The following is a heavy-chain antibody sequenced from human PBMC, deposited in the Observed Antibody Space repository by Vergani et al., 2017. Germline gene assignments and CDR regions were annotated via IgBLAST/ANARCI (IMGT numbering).Heavy chain of an antibody. CDR1: GGSINSHNYY. CDR3: ARGSCLGGSCYKPLFDY. V-gene: IGHV4-61*02. J-gene: IGHJ4*02. CDR2: IYTSWST. D-gene: IGHD2-15*01. Sequence: QVQLQESGPGLVKPSQTLSLTCTVSGGSINSHNYYWSWIRQPAGKGLEWVGRIYTSWSTNYNPSLKSRVTMSEDTSKNPFSLNLTSVTAADTAVYFCARGSCLGGSCYKPLFDYWGQGILVTVSS.